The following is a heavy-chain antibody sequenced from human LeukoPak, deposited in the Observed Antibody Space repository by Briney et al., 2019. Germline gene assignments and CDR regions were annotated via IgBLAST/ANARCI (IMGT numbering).Heavy chain of an antibody. Sequence: GGSLRPSCAASGFTVRSNYMSWVRQAPGKGLEWVSLIYTGGNTNYADSVKGRFTPSRDNSTNTVYLQMNSLRVEDTAMYYCASISDLLFYFDSWGQGTLVTVSS. CDR2: IYTGGNT. J-gene: IGHJ4*02. CDR3: ASISDLLFYFDS. V-gene: IGHV3-66*01. CDR1: GFTVRSNY.